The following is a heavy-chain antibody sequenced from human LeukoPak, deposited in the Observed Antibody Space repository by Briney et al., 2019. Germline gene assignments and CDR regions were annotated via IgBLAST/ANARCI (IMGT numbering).Heavy chain of an antibody. Sequence: PGGYLRLSCAASGFTFSSYAMHWVLQAPGKGLEWVAVISYDGSNKYYRDSVKGRFTISRDNSKNTLYLQMNSLRVEDTAVYYCAKVPFVKYYYDSTGYLKWGQGTLVTVSS. CDR2: ISYDGSNK. CDR1: GFTFSSYA. D-gene: IGHD3-22*01. CDR3: AKVPFVKYYYDSTGYLK. J-gene: IGHJ4*02. V-gene: IGHV3-30-3*01.